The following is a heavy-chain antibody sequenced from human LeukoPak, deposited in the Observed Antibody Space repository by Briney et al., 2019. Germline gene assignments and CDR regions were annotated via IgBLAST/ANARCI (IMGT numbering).Heavy chain of an antibody. CDR2: IRSDGSDT. CDR3: ARDTYMDV. CDR1: GFTFSDTW. V-gene: IGHV3-74*01. Sequence: GGSLRLSCAASGFTFSDTWMHWVRQAPGEGLVWVSRIRSDGSDTRYAESVKGRFTISRDNAKNTLYLQMNSLRAEDTAVYYCARDTYMDVWGKGTTVTVSS. J-gene: IGHJ6*03.